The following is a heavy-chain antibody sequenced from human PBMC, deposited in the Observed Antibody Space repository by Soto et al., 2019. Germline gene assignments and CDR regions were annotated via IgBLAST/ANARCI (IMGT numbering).Heavy chain of an antibody. V-gene: IGHV4-4*02. CDR3: ATLPPRIELRVLPIPT. CDR2: IYHSGST. D-gene: IGHD2-2*02. J-gene: IGHJ5*02. Sequence: SETLSLTCAVSGGSISGTNWWTWVRQSPGKRLEWIGEIYHSGSTNYNPSLRGRVTMSVDKSNNQFSLKMTYVTAADTAVYYCATLPPRIELRVLPIPTWGQGTLVTVSS. CDR1: GGSISGTNW.